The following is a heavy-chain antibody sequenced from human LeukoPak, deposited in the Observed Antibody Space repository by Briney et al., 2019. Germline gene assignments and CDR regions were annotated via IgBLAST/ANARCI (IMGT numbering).Heavy chain of an antibody. Sequence: GGSLRLSCAASEFTLSSYSMNWVRQAPGKGLEWVSYISRSGGTIYYADSVRGRFTISRDNAKNSLFLQMSNLRAEDTAVYYCARDITVGTTPDYWGQGTLVTVSS. V-gene: IGHV3-48*01. CDR2: ISRSGGTI. CDR1: EFTLSSYS. CDR3: ARDITVGTTPDY. D-gene: IGHD1-1*01. J-gene: IGHJ4*02.